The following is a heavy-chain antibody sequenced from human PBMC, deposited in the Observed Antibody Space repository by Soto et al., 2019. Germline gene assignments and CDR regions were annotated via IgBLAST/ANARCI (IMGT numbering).Heavy chain of an antibody. CDR1: GGTFSNSP. D-gene: IGHD2-15*01. Sequence: QVQLVQSGAAVKKPGSSVKVSCKSSGGTFSNSPISWVRQAPGQGLEWMGGVIPLFRTANYAQKFQGRVTITADESTNTAYMELSSLRSGDTAVYYCARSRFVVGVTEDYYGMDVWGQGTTVTVAS. V-gene: IGHV1-69*12. J-gene: IGHJ6*02. CDR2: VIPLFRTA. CDR3: ARSRFVVGVTEDYYGMDV.